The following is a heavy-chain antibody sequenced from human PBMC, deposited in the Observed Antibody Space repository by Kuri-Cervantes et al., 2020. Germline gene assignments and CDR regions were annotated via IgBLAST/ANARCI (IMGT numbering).Heavy chain of an antibody. CDR3: ASWHY. CDR2: IIPIFGTA. CDR1: GYTFTSYA. V-gene: IGHV1-69*13. Sequence: SVKVSCKASGYTFTSYAMNWVRQAPGQGLEWMGGIIPIFGTANYAQKFQGRVTITADESTSTAYMELSSPRSEDTAVYYCASWHYWGQGTLVTVSS. J-gene: IGHJ4*02.